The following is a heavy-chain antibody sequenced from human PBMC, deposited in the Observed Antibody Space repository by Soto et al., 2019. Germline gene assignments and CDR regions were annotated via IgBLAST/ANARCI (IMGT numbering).Heavy chain of an antibody. Sequence: SETLSLTCAVPGGSIISVGDSWSWSRQPPGKGLEWIGYIFHSGSTYYNPSLKSRVTISVDKSKNQFSLRLTSVTAADTAVYYCARVPDFKRAMDVWGQGTTVTVSS. D-gene: IGHD3-3*01. CDR3: ARVPDFKRAMDV. J-gene: IGHJ6*02. CDR1: GGSIISVGDS. V-gene: IGHV4-30-2*01. CDR2: IFHSGST.